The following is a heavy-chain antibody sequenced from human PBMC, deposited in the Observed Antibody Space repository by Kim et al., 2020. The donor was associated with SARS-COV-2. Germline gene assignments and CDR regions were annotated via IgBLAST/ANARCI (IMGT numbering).Heavy chain of an antibody. Sequence: GGSLRLSCAASGFTFSDYYMSWIRQAPGKGLEWVSYISSSSSYTNYADSVKGRFTISRDNAKNSLYLQMNSLRAEDTAVYYCAAAPRRAYCTNGVCYDYGMDFWDQATTVSVS. D-gene: IGHD2-8*01. J-gene: IGHJ6*02. CDR2: ISSSSSYT. V-gene: IGHV3-11*03. CDR3: AAAPRRAYCTNGVCYDYGMDF. CDR1: GFTFSDYY.